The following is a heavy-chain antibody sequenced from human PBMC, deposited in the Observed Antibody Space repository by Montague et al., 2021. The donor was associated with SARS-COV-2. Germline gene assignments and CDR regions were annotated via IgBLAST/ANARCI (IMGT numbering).Heavy chain of an antibody. Sequence: SETLSLTCTVSGGSVTSGDYYWTWIRQPPGKGLEWIGYIYNTGRTNYNPSLKSRVTISMDTSKNQFSLKVDSVSAADTAVYYCATELPPNDVFDIWGHGTLVTVSS. CDR1: GGSVTSGDYY. V-gene: IGHV4-61*08. CDR3: ATELPPNDVFDI. J-gene: IGHJ3*02. CDR2: IYNTGRT.